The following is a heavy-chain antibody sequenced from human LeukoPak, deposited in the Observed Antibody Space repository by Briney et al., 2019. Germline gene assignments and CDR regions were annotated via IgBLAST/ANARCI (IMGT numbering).Heavy chain of an antibody. CDR2: ISSSSTI. J-gene: IGHJ4*02. CDR1: GFTFSSHS. D-gene: IGHD3-3*01. V-gene: IGHV3-48*01. Sequence: GGSLRLSCAASGFTFSSHSMNWVRQAPGKGLEWVSYISSSSTIYYADSVKGRFTISRDNAKNSLYLQMNSLRAEDTAVYYCARDLRYDFWSGYAPSDYWGQGTLVTVSS. CDR3: ARDLRYDFWSGYAPSDY.